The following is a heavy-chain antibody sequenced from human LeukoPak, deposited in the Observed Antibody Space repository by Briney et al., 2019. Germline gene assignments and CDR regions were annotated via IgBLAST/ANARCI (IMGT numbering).Heavy chain of an antibody. D-gene: IGHD4-17*01. J-gene: IGHJ3*02. CDR1: GYTFTSYA. CDR2: INTNTGNP. CDR3: ARDLATVTDRVAFDI. V-gene: IGHV7-4-1*02. Sequence: ASVKVSCKASGYTFTSYAMNWVRQAPGQGLEWMGWINTNTGNPTYAQGFTGRFVFSLDTSVSTAYLQISSLKAEDTAVYYCARDLATVTDRVAFDIWGQGTMVTVSS.